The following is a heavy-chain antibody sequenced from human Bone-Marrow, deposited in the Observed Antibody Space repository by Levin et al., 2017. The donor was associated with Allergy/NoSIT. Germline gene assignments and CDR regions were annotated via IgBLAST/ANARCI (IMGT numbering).Heavy chain of an antibody. CDR2: ISFDGSKS. CDR1: GIRITNHA. J-gene: IGHJ6*02. CDR3: ARDASVLRILEWLRTGLDV. Sequence: RSGGSLRLSCAASGIRITNHAMHWVRQAPGKGLEWVADISFDGSKSYYAESVRGRFTISRDISKNTVSLQMNRLRHEDTAIYYCARDASVLRILEWLRTGLDVWGQGTTVTVSS. V-gene: IGHV3-30*03. D-gene: IGHD3-3*01.